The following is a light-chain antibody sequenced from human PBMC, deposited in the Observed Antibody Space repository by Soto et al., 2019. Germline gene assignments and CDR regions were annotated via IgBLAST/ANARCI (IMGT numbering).Light chain of an antibody. V-gene: IGLV1-44*01. Sequence: QSVLTQPPSASGTPGQRVTISCSGSSPNIGRNTVNWYQQLPGTAPKVLIHSNSQRPSGVPDRFSGSKSGTSASLAISGLQSEDEADYYCAAWDDRLKRVLFGGGTKVTVL. CDR3: AAWDDRLKRVL. CDR1: SPNIGRNT. J-gene: IGLJ3*02. CDR2: SNS.